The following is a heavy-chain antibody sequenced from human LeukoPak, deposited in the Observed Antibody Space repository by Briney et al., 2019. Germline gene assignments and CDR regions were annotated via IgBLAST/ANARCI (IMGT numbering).Heavy chain of an antibody. CDR3: AKDRSGGGDAFDI. V-gene: IGHV3-9*01. CDR1: GFTFDDYA. J-gene: IGHJ3*02. D-gene: IGHD3-3*01. CDR2: ISWNSGSI. Sequence: GGSLRLSCAASGFTFDDYAMHWVRQAPGKGLEWVSGISWNSGSIGYADSVKGRFTISRDNAKNSLYLQMNSLRAEDTALYYCAKDRSGGGDAFDIWGQGTMVTVSS.